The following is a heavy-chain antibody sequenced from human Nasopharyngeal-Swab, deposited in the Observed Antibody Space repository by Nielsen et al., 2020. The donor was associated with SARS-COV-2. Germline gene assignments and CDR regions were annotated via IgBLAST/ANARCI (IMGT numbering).Heavy chain of an antibody. CDR3: ARAPTVFGVVITALDY. J-gene: IGHJ4*02. V-gene: IGHV4-31*02. Sequence: WIRQAPGKGLEWIGYIYYSGSTYYNPSLKSRLTISVDTSKNKFTLKLSSVTAADTAVYYCARAPTVFGVVITALDYWGQGALVTVSS. D-gene: IGHD3-3*01. CDR2: IYYSGST.